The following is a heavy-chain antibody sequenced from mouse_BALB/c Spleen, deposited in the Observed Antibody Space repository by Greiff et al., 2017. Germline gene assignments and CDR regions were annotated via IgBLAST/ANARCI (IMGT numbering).Heavy chain of an antibody. Sequence: VQLQQSGAELVRPGASVKLSCKASGYTFTSYWINWVKQRPGQGLEWIGNIYPSDSYTNYNQKFKDKATLTVDKSSSTAYMQLSSPTSEDSAVYYCTRRWDDAMDYWGQGTSVTVSS. CDR3: TRRWDDAMDY. CDR1: GYTFTSYW. D-gene: IGHD4-1*01. J-gene: IGHJ4*01. V-gene: IGHV1-69*02. CDR2: IYPSDSYT.